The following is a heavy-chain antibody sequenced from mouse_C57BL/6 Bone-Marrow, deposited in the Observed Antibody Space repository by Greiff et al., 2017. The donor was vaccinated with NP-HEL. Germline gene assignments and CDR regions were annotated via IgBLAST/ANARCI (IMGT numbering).Heavy chain of an antibody. D-gene: IGHD2-3*01. J-gene: IGHJ3*01. CDR1: GYTFTEYT. Sequence: VKLLESGAELVKPGASVKLSCKASGYTFTEYTIHWVKQRSGQGLEWIGWFYPGSGSIKYNEKFKDKATLTADKSSSTVYMELSRLTSEDSAVYFCARHEDDGYYVSIPFAYWGQGTLVTVSA. V-gene: IGHV1-62-2*01. CDR2: FYPGSGSI. CDR3: ARHEDDGYYVSIPFAY.